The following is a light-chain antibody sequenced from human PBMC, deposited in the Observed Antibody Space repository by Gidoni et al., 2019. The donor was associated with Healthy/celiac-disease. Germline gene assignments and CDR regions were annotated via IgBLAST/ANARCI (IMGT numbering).Light chain of an antibody. CDR3: CSYAGSTTL. J-gene: IGLJ2*01. V-gene: IGLV2-23*01. CDR2: KGS. Sequence: QSALTQPASLSGSPGQSITISCTGTRSDVGSYNLVSWYQQYLGKAPKLIIYKGSKRPSAVSDRFSGYKSGNTASLTSSGLQAEDEADYYCCSYAGSTTLFGGGNKLTGL. CDR1: RSDVGSYNL.